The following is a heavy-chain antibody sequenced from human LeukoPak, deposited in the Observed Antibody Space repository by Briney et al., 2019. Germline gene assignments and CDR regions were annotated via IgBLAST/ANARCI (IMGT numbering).Heavy chain of an antibody. Sequence: GGSLRLSCAASGFTFSSYGMHWVRQAPGKGLEWVAVISYDGSNKYYADSVKGRFTISRDNSKNTLYLQMNSLRAEDTAVYYCAKRSAYYYDSSGYYNFDYWGQGTLVTVSS. V-gene: IGHV3-30*18. CDR3: AKRSAYYYDSSGYYNFDY. CDR1: GFTFSSYG. CDR2: ISYDGSNK. D-gene: IGHD3-22*01. J-gene: IGHJ4*02.